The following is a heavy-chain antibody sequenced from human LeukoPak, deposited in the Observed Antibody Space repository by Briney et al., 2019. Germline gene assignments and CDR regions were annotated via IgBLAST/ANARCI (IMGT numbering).Heavy chain of an antibody. Sequence: GGSLRLSCAASGFTFSSYAMSWVRQAPGGGLEWVSAISGSGGSTYYADSVKGRFTISRDNSKNTLYLQMNSLRAEDTAVYYCAGRSGDYFDYWGQGTLVTVSS. CDR1: GFTFSSYA. D-gene: IGHD3-3*01. V-gene: IGHV3-23*01. J-gene: IGHJ4*02. CDR3: AGRSGDYFDY. CDR2: ISGSGGST.